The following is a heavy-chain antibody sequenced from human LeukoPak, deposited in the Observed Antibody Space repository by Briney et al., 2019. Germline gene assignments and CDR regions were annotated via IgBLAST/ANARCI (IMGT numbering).Heavy chain of an antibody. CDR1: GYSISSGYC. CDR3: ARVGSSWYHDY. D-gene: IGHD6-13*01. CDR2: ICHSGST. V-gene: IGHV4-38-2*02. Sequence: SETLSLTCTVSGYSISSGYCWGWVRQPPGKGLEWIGSICHSGSTYYNPSLKSRVSISVDTSENQFSLKLSSVTAADTAVYYCARVGSSWYHDYWGQGTLVIVSS. J-gene: IGHJ4*02.